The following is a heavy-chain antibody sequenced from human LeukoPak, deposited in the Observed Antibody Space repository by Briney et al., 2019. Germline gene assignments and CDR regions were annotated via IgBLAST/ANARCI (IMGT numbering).Heavy chain of an antibody. V-gene: IGHV4-59*01. CDR1: GGSISSYY. J-gene: IGHJ4*02. CDR2: IYYSGST. D-gene: IGHD6-19*01. Sequence: SETLSLTCTVSGGSISSYYWSWIRQPPGKGLEWIGYIYYSGSTNYNPSLKSRVTISVDTSKNQFSLKLSSVTAADTAVYYCARAHGGWYIYFDYWGQGTLVTVSS. CDR3: ARAHGGWYIYFDY.